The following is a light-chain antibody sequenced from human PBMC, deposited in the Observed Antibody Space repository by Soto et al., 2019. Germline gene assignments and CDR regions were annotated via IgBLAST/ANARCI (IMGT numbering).Light chain of an antibody. J-gene: IGKJ1*01. CDR3: QHYGSSPET. V-gene: IGKV3-20*01. Sequence: DIVLTQSPGTLSLSPGERATLSCRASQTVDSNFLAWYQQKPGQAPRLLIYAASTRATGIPDRFSGSGSGTDFTLTIGRLDPEDFAVYYCQHYGSSPETFGQGTKVEIK. CDR1: QTVDSNF. CDR2: AAS.